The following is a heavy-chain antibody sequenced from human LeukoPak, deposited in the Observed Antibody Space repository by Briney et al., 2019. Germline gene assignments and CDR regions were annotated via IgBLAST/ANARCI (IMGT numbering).Heavy chain of an antibody. V-gene: IGHV1-2*02. CDR2: INPNSGGT. Sequence: ASVKVSCKASGYTFTGYYMHWVRQAPGQGLEWMGWINPNSGGTNYAQKFQGRVTMTRDTSISTAYMELSRLRSDDTAVYYCARGTVVVPAAIKGPNDYRGQGTLVTVSS. CDR1: GYTFTGYY. D-gene: IGHD2-2*01. J-gene: IGHJ4*02. CDR3: ARGTVVVPAAIKGPNDY.